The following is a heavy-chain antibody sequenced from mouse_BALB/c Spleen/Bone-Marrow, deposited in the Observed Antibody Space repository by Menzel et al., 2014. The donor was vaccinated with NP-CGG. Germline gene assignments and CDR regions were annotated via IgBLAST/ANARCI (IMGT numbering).Heavy chain of an antibody. CDR2: IWSGGST. D-gene: IGHD2-1*01. CDR1: GFSVISYG. V-gene: IGHV2-4*02. J-gene: IGHJ4*01. Sequence: QVQLKESGPGLVQPSQRLFITCTVSGFSVISYGLHWVRQPPGKGLEWLGVIWSGGSTDYNAAFISRLGISKDNSKSQVFFKMNSLQADDTAIYYCARNDYGNPHYAMDYWGQGTSVTVSS. CDR3: ARNDYGNPHYAMDY.